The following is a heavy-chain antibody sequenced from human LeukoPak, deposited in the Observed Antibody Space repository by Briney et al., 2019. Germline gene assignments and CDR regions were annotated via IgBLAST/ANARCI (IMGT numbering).Heavy chain of an antibody. CDR1: GGSISSYY. CDR3: ARDLSGSYYISAFDI. D-gene: IGHD1-26*01. CDR2: ISYSGST. Sequence: PSETLSLTCTVSGGSISSYYWSWIRQPPGKGLEWIGYISYSGSTNYNPSLKSRVTISVDTSKNQFSLKLSSVTAANTAVYYCARDLSGSYYISAFDIWGQGTMVTVSS. V-gene: IGHV4-59*01. J-gene: IGHJ3*02.